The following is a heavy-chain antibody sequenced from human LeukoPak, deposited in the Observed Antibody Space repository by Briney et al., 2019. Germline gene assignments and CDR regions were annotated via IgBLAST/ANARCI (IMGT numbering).Heavy chain of an antibody. CDR1: GGTLSSYA. Sequence: SVKVSCKASGGTLSSYAISWVRQAPGQGLEWMGRIIPILGIANYAQKFQGRVTITADKSTSTAYMELSSLRSEDAAVYYCASVERGYSYGYKDYWGQGTLVTVSS. J-gene: IGHJ4*02. V-gene: IGHV1-69*04. CDR2: IIPILGIA. D-gene: IGHD5-18*01. CDR3: ASVERGYSYGYKDY.